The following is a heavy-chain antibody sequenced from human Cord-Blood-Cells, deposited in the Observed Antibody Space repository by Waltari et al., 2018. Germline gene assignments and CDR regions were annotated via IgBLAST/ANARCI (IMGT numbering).Heavy chain of an antibody. CDR3: ARDGELTRGNWFDP. V-gene: IGHV1-2*02. CDR1: GSTFTGYH. Sequence: QVQLVQSGAEVKKPGASVTVSCQASGSTFTGYHMHWVRQAPGQGLEWMGWINPNSGGTNYAQKFQGRVTMIRDTSISTAYMELSRLRSDDTAVYYCARDGELTRGNWFDPWGQGTLVTVSS. D-gene: IGHD1-7*01. J-gene: IGHJ5*02. CDR2: INPNSGGT.